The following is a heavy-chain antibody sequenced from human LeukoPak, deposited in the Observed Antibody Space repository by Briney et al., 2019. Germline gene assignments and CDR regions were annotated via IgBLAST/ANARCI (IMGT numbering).Heavy chain of an antibody. CDR2: IMPLFGTA. J-gene: IGHJ6*03. CDR3: ASGSLGDGYGVGDYYQYMDV. Sequence: SVKVSCKASGGTSNSYAISWVRQAPGQGLEWMGGIMPLFGTANYAQEFQGRVTFTTDESASTAYMEVSSLRSEDTAVYYCASGSLGDGYGVGDYYQYMDVWGKGTTVTVSS. D-gene: IGHD5-24*01. V-gene: IGHV1-69*05. CDR1: GGTSNSYA.